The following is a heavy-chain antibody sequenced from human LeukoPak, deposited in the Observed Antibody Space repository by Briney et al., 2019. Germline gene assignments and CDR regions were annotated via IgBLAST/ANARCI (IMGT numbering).Heavy chain of an antibody. CDR2: INYSGST. J-gene: IGHJ4*02. CDR1: GGSISSYY. D-gene: IGHD3-9*01. CDR3: ARHLAAGTYYDILTGYYDY. V-gene: IGHV4-59*08. Sequence: SETLSLTCTVSGGSISSYYWSWIRQPPGKGLEWIGYINYSGSTNYNPSLKSRVTISVDTSKNQFSLKLSSVTAADTAVYYCARHLAAGTYYDILTGYYDYWGQGTLVTVSS.